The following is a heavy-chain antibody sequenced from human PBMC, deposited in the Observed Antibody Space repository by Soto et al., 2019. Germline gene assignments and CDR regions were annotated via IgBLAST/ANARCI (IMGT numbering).Heavy chain of an antibody. CDR3: ARMASFGSLNWFDP. CDR1: GYTFTNND. V-gene: IGHV1-8*01. J-gene: IGHJ5*02. Sequence: ASVKVSCKASGYTFTNNDVTWVRQATGQGLEWMGWMNPGSGDTGYAQKFQGRVTMTGNISIATAYMELSSLRSEDTAIYYCARMASFGSLNWFDPWGQGTLVTVSS. CDR2: MNPGSGDT. D-gene: IGHD5-18*01.